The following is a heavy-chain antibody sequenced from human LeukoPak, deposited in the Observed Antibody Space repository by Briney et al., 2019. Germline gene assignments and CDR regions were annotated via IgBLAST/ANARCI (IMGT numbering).Heavy chain of an antibody. J-gene: IGHJ6*02. Sequence: GGSLRLSCVASGFTFSSYAMTWVREAPGKGLEWVSAISDSGGSTYCADSVKGRFTISRDNSKNTLYLQMNSLRAEDTAVYYCAKDMIRGVSYFYSYGMDVWGQGTTVTVSS. CDR3: AKDMIRGVSYFYSYGMDV. D-gene: IGHD3-10*01. CDR1: GFTFSSYA. V-gene: IGHV3-23*01. CDR2: ISDSGGST.